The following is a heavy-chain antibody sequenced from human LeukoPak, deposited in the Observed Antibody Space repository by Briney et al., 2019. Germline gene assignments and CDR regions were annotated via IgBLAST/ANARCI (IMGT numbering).Heavy chain of an antibody. J-gene: IGHJ4*02. CDR2: IRYDGNNK. V-gene: IGHV3-30*02. CDR1: GFTFSIYG. CDR3: ARDGYNSHFDY. D-gene: IGHD5-24*01. Sequence: PGGSLRLSCAASGFTFSIYGMYWVRQAPGKGLEWVAFIRYDGNNKYYADSVKGRFTISRDNAKNSLYLQMNSLRAEDTAVYYCARDGYNSHFDYWGQGTLVTVSS.